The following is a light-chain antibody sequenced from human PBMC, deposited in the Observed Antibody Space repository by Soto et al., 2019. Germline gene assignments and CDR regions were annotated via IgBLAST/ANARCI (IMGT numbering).Light chain of an antibody. CDR1: SGHSSYA. CDR3: QTSGTGPV. CDR2: LNSDGSH. J-gene: IGLJ2*01. V-gene: IGLV4-69*01. Sequence: QLVLTQSPSASASLGASVKLTCTLSSGHSSYAIAWHQQQPEKGPRYLMKLNSDGSHSKGDGIPDRFSGSSSGAERYLTISSLQSEDEADYYCQTSGTGPVFGGGTQLTVL.